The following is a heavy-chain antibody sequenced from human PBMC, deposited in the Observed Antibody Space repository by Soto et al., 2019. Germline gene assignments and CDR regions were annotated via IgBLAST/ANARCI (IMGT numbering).Heavy chain of an antibody. Sequence: SETLPLTCTVSGGSISSYYWSWIRQPPGKGLERIGYIYYSGRTNHNPSLMSRVIISVDTSKNQFSLKLSSVTAADTAVYYCARVWGGAFDIWGQGTMVTVS. J-gene: IGHJ3*02. CDR2: IYYSGRT. CDR3: ARVWGGAFDI. CDR1: GGSISSYY. V-gene: IGHV4-59*01. D-gene: IGHD3-10*01.